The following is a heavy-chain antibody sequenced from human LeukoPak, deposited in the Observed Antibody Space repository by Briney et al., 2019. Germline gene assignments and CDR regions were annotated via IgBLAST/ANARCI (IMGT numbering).Heavy chain of an antibody. CDR1: EFHFSTHG. J-gene: IGHJ4*02. D-gene: IGHD6-19*01. CDR2: VSPSGDIT. V-gene: IGHV3-23*01. CDR3: AKPSGWLFCFDY. Sequence: PGGTLRLSCAASEFHFSTHGMNWARQAPGKVLEWVSGVSPSGDITYYADSVKGRFTISRDNSKNTLSLQMNSLRAEDTAVYYCAKPSGWLFCFDYWGQGTLVTVSS.